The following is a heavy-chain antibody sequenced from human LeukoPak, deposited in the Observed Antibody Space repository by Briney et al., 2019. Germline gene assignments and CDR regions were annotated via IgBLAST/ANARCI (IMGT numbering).Heavy chain of an antibody. CDR3: AKDRANDYSNYGGSYYFDY. CDR1: GFTFSSYA. D-gene: IGHD4-11*01. CDR2: ISGGSGST. V-gene: IGHV3-23*01. Sequence: GGSLRLSCAASGFTFSSYAMSWVRQAPGKGLAWVSTISGGSGSTYCADSVKGRFTISRDNSKNTLYLQMNSLRAEDTAVYYCAKDRANDYSNYGGSYYFDYWGQGTLVTVSS. J-gene: IGHJ4*02.